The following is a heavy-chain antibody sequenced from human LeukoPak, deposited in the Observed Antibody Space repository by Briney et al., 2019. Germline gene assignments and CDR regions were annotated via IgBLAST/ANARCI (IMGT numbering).Heavy chain of an antibody. CDR1: GFTFSSHC. CDR3: PSDTAGAVINWDIDY. V-gene: IGHV3-7*01. J-gene: IGHJ4*02. Sequence: GGFLILSCAAAGFTFSSHCMNWARQAPGNWLELVANIKQNGSEKHYVDTVKGRSTISRDKPRNSLSLQMNSLRAEDTAVYYCPSDTAGAVINWDIDYWGQGTLVTVSS. D-gene: IGHD3-16*02. CDR2: IKQNGSEK.